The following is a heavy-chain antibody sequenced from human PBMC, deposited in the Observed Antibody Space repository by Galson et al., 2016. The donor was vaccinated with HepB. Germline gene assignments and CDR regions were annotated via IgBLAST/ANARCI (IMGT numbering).Heavy chain of an antibody. D-gene: IGHD3-3*01. CDR3: GKYEFDY. CDR1: GFSFSSHV. V-gene: IGHV3-64D*09. CDR2: IGSDGRST. Sequence: SLRLSCAASGFSFSSHVMFWVRQAPGKGLEFVSAIGSDGRSTHYADSLRGRFTVSRDNSKNMLYLQMSSLRAEDTAVYYCGKYEFDYWGQGTLVTVSS. J-gene: IGHJ4*02.